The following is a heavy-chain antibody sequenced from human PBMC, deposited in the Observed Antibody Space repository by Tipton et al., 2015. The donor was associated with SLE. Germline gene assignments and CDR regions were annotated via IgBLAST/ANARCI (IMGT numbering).Heavy chain of an antibody. CDR2: IYTSGST. Sequence: TLSLTCTVSGGSISSGHNYWSWIRQPAGKGLEWIGRIYTSGSTNYNPSLKSRVTISVDTSKNQFSLKLSSVTAADTAVYYCARLQWLVLNWYFDLWGRGTLVTVSS. CDR3: ARLQWLVLNWYFDL. V-gene: IGHV4-61*02. D-gene: IGHD6-19*01. CDR1: GGSISSGHNY. J-gene: IGHJ2*01.